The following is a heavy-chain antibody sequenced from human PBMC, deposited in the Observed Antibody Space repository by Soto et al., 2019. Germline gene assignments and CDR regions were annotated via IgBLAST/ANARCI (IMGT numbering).Heavy chain of an antibody. CDR3: ARGEVVADTGWFDP. CDR1: GFTFSSYW. CDR2: INSDGSST. V-gene: IGHV3-74*01. D-gene: IGHD2-15*01. Sequence: EVQLVESGGGLVQPGGALRLSCAASGFTFSSYWMHWVRQAPGKGLVWVSRINSDGSSTSYADSVKGRFTISRDNAKNTLYLRMNSLRAEDTAVYYCARGEVVADTGWFDPWGQGTLVTVSS. J-gene: IGHJ5*02.